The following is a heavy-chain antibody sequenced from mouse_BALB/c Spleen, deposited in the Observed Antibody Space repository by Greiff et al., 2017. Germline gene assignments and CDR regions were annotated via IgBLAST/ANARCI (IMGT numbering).Heavy chain of an antibody. V-gene: IGHV1-69*01. CDR3: ARGGNYGYFDV. J-gene: IGHJ1*01. Sequence: QVQLQQSGAELVMPGASVKMSCKASGYTFTDYWMHWVKQRPGQGLEWIGAIDTSDSYTSYNQKFKGKATLTVDESSSTAYMQLSSLTSEDSAVYYCARGGNYGYFDVWGAGTTVTVSS. CDR1: GYTFTDYW. CDR2: IDTSDSYT. D-gene: IGHD2-1*01.